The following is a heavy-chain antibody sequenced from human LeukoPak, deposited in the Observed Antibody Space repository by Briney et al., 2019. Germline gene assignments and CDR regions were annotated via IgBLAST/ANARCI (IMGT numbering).Heavy chain of an antibody. V-gene: IGHV3-33*01. Sequence: GGSLRLSCAASGFNFGHYGMHWVRQAPGEGLEWVSLIWHDGSNRYYADSVKGRFSISRDNSKNTVYLQMDSLRAEDTAVYYCARDGGIPYYDSTGYYPNYFDCWGQGILVSVSS. CDR2: IWHDGSNR. CDR3: ARDGGIPYYDSTGYYPNYFDC. CDR1: GFNFGHYG. D-gene: IGHD3-22*01. J-gene: IGHJ4*02.